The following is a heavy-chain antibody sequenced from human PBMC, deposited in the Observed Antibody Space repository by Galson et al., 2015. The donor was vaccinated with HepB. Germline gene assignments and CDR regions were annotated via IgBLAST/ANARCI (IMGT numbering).Heavy chain of an antibody. CDR1: GFTFSSYA. V-gene: IGHV3-30-3*01. J-gene: IGHJ6*02. CDR2: ISYDGSNK. D-gene: IGHD4-17*01. Sequence: SLRLSCAASGFTFSSYAMHWVRQAPGKGLEWVAVISYDGSNKYYADSVKGRFTISRDNSKNTLYLQMNSLRAEDTAVYYCARDGGGHDYGDPYYYYGMDVWGQGTTVTVSS. CDR3: ARDGGGHDYGDPYYYYGMDV.